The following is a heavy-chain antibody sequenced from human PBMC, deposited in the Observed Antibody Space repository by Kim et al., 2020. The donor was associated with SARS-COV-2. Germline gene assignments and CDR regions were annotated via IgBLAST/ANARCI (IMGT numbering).Heavy chain of an antibody. CDR3: ASSPSSGWYYFDS. J-gene: IGHJ4*02. V-gene: IGHV3-53*01. D-gene: IGHD6-19*01. Sequence: ANAVKGRFTIAREKSKNTVSLQMKTLRAEDTAIYYCASSPSSGWYYFDSWGQGMLVTVSS.